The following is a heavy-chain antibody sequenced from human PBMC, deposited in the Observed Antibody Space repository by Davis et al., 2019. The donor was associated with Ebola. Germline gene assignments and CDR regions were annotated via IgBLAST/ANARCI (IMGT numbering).Heavy chain of an antibody. CDR1: GFTVSSNY. Sequence: PGGSLRLSCAASGFTVSSNYMSWVRQAPGKGLEWVSVIYSGGSTYYADSVKGRFTISRDNSKNTLYLQMNSLRAEDTAVYYCARDLGDIVVVPTALNYYYYGMDVWGQGTTVTVSS. CDR3: ARDLGDIVVVPTALNYYYYGMDV. J-gene: IGHJ6*02. V-gene: IGHV3-53*05. D-gene: IGHD2-2*01. CDR2: IYSGGST.